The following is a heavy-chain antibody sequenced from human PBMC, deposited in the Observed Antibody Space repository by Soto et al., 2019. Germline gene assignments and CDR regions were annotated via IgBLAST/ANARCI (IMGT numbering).Heavy chain of an antibody. CDR2: IDPSDSYT. J-gene: IGHJ4*02. D-gene: IGHD1-7*01. Sequence: PGASLKISCKGSGYSFTNYWISWVRQMPGKGLEWMGRIDPSDSYTNYSPSFQGHVTISIDKSISSAYMQWSSLKASDTAIYYCAIRTPSNDYWGQGTLVTVSS. CDR3: AIRTPSNDY. CDR1: GYSFTNYW. V-gene: IGHV5-10-1*01.